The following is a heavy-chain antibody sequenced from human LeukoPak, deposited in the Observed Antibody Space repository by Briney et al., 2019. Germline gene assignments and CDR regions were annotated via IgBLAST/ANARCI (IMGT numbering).Heavy chain of an antibody. D-gene: IGHD1-26*01. CDR2: ISAYNGNT. CDR1: GYTFTSYG. CDR3: ARVRELLREAASYNWFDP. Sequence: ASVKVSCKASGYTFTSYGISWVRQAPGQGLEWMGWISAYNGNTNYAQKLQGRVTMTTDTSTSTAYMELRSLRSDDTAAYYCARVRELLREAASYNWFDPWGQGTLVTVSS. J-gene: IGHJ5*02. V-gene: IGHV1-18*01.